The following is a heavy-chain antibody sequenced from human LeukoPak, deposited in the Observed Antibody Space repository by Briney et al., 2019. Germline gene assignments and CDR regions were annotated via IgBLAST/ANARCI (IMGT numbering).Heavy chain of an antibody. CDR1: GFSFNTYP. Sequence: GGSLRLSCAASGFSFNTYPMHWVRQTPGKGLEWVAVISNDGNNKYYADSVKGRFTISRDNSNNTLSLQMNGLRVEDTAVYYCARPDDSESFYRANHYWGRGTLVTVS. J-gene: IGHJ4*02. CDR3: ARPDDSESFYRANHY. D-gene: IGHD3-10*01. V-gene: IGHV3-30*04. CDR2: ISNDGNNK.